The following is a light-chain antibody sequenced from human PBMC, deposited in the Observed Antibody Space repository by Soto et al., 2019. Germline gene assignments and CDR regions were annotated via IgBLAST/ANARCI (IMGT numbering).Light chain of an antibody. CDR1: QTVNSN. Sequence: EILMTQSPASLSVSPGEGATLSCRASQTVNSNLAWYQQKPGQAPRLLIYGASIRATGIPARFSSSGSRTEFTLTISSLQSEDFAVYYCQQYDNWWTFGQGTKVEIK. J-gene: IGKJ1*01. CDR2: GAS. CDR3: QQYDNWWT. V-gene: IGKV3-15*01.